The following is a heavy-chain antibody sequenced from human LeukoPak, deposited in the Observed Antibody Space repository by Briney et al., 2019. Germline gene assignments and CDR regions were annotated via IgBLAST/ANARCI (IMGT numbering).Heavy chain of an antibody. J-gene: IGHJ4*02. Sequence: GGSVRLSCAASGFTDSPDYVSWVHEAPGKGLEGVSVIYSGGSTYYADSVKGRLSISRDNSKNTLYLQMNSLRAEETGVYYCAREGDDRSGYYPHFEYWGQGTLVTVSS. CDR2: IYSGGST. V-gene: IGHV3-53*01. D-gene: IGHD3-22*01. CDR3: AREGDDRSGYYPHFEY. CDR1: GFTDSPDY.